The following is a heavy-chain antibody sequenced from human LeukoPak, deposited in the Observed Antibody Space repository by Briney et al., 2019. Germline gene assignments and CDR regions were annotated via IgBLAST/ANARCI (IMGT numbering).Heavy chain of an antibody. D-gene: IGHD6-19*01. V-gene: IGHV1-18*01. J-gene: IGHJ4*02. CDR2: ISAYNGNT. CDR1: GYTFTSYG. Sequence: ASVKVACKASGYTFTSYGISWVRQAPGQGHEWMGWISAYNGNTNYAQKLQGRVTMTTDTSTSTAYMELRSLRSDDTAVYYCARGSFSSGWYPSFDYWGQGTLVTVSS. CDR3: ARGSFSSGWYPSFDY.